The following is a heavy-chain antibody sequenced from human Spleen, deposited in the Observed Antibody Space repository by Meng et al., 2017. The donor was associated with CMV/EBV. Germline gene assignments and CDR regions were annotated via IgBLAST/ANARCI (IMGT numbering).Heavy chain of an antibody. Sequence: CSVSGASISSYYWSWIRQPPGKGLEWIGYVFYSGSTNYNPSLKSRVTISVDTSKNQFSLRLTSVTAADTAVYYCARLSSSRRGWCDPWGQGTLVTVSS. CDR1: GASISSYY. J-gene: IGHJ5*02. CDR2: VFYSGST. CDR3: ARLSSSRRGWCDP. V-gene: IGHV4-59*01. D-gene: IGHD6-13*01.